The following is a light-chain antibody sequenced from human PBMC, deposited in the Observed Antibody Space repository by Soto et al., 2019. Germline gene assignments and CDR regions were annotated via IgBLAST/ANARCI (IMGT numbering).Light chain of an antibody. Sequence: IALTQSPLSLSVTPGEPASISCRSSQTLLHSNGYTYLNWYLQKPGQSPQLLIYLGSNRASGVPARFSGSGSGPDFTLKINRVQAEDVGVFYCMQGLRPMDTFGQGTKLEIK. V-gene: IGKV2-28*01. CDR2: LGS. CDR3: MQGLRPMDT. CDR1: QTLLHSNGYTY. J-gene: IGKJ2*01.